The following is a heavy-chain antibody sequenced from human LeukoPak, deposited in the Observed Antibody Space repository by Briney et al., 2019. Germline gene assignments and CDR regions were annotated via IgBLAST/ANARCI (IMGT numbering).Heavy chain of an antibody. CDR2: ISYDGSNK. Sequence: PGGSLRLSCAASGFTFSSYAMHWVRQAPGKGLEWVAVISYDGSNKYYADSVKGRFTISRDNSKNTLYLQMNSLRAEGTAVYYCARDTRYGDYYFDYWGQGTLVTVSS. J-gene: IGHJ4*02. D-gene: IGHD4-17*01. V-gene: IGHV3-30*01. CDR1: GFTFSSYA. CDR3: ARDTRYGDYYFDY.